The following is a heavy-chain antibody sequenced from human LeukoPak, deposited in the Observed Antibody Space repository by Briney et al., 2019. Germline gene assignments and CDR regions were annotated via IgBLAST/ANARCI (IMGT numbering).Heavy chain of an antibody. CDR2: ISDSGGGT. CDR1: GFTITNYA. J-gene: IGHJ3*01. CDR3: ARAHGDGFDL. Sequence: GGSLRLSCAASGFTITNYAMTWVRQAPAKGLGCVSTISDSGGGTYYTDSVKGRFTISRDGANNTLYLQMNNLRVEDAATYYCARAHGDGFDLWGQGTMVTVSA. V-gene: IGHV3-23*01.